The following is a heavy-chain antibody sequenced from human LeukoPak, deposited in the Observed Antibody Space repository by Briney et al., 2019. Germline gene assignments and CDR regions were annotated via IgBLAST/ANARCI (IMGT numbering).Heavy chain of an antibody. CDR1: GYTFTSYS. CDR3: ARDLLYDSSGYTNYFDY. J-gene: IGHJ4*02. D-gene: IGHD3-22*01. V-gene: IGHV1-18*01. CDR2: ISAYNGNT. Sequence: GTSMHVSCKASGYTFTSYSISWVRQAPGQGLEWMGWISAYNGNTNYAQKLQGRVTMTTDTSTSTAYMELRSLRSDDTAVYYCARDLLYDSSGYTNYFDYWGQGTLVTVSS.